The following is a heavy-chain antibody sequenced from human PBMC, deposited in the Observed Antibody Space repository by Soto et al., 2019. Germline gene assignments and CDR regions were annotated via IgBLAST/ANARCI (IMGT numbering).Heavy chain of an antibody. Sequence: EVQLVESGGGLVQPGRSLRLSCTASGFTFGDYAMSWFRQAPGKGLEWVGFIRSKAYGGTTEYAASVKGRFTISRDDSKSNAYLQMNSLKTEDTAVYYCTRGCSGGSCYSFDYWGQGTLVTVSS. CDR2: IRSKAYGGTT. CDR3: TRGCSGGSCYSFDY. CDR1: GFTFGDYA. V-gene: IGHV3-49*03. J-gene: IGHJ4*02. D-gene: IGHD2-15*01.